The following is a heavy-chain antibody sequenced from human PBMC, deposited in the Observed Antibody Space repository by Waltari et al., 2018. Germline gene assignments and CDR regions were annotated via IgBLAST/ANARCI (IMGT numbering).Heavy chain of an antibody. V-gene: IGHV1-3*03. CDR3: ARGGEIIVGATTSTLFQH. D-gene: IGHD1-26*01. CDR1: GYTFTSYA. J-gene: IGHJ1*01. Sequence: QVQLVQSGAEVKKPGASVTVSCKASGYTFTSYAMHWVRQAPGQRLEWMGWINAGNGNTKYSQEFQGRVTITRDTSASTAYMELSSLRSEDMAVYYCARGGEIIVGATTSTLFQHWGQGTLVTVSS. CDR2: INAGNGNT.